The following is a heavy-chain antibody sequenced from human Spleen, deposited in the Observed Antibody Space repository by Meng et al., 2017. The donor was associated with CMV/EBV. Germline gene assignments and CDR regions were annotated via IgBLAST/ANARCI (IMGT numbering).Heavy chain of an antibody. V-gene: IGHV4-31*03. Sequence: CTVSGGSISSGGYYWSWIRQHPVTGLEWIGYIFYSGSTYYNPSLKSRVIISVDTSKNQFSLKLSSVTAADTAVYYCARDSGYGAVDYWGQGTLVTVSS. CDR2: IFYSGST. CDR1: GGSISSGGYY. J-gene: IGHJ4*02. D-gene: IGHD5-12*01. CDR3: ARDSGYGAVDY.